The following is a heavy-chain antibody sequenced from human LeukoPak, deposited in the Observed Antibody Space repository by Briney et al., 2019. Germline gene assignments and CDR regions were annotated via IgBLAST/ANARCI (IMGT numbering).Heavy chain of an antibody. Sequence: PGGSLRLSCAASGFTFSSFGMHWVRQAPGKGLEWVAVISYDGSYKNYVDSVKGRFTISRDISKNTLYLQMNSLRAEDTAVYYCAKRLGYYDSSEGYFDRWGQGTLVTVSS. J-gene: IGHJ4*02. CDR2: ISYDGSYK. D-gene: IGHD3-22*01. CDR3: AKRLGYYDSSEGYFDR. V-gene: IGHV3-30*18. CDR1: GFTFSSFG.